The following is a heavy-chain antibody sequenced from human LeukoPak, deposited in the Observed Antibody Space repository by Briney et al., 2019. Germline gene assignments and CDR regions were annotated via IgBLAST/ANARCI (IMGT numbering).Heavy chain of an antibody. J-gene: IGHJ4*02. D-gene: IGHD1-1*01. CDR1: GFTFSNAW. V-gene: IGHV3-15*01. Sequence: PGGSLRLSCAASGFTFSNAWMSWVRQAPGKGLEWVGRIKSKTDGGTTDYAAPVKGRFTISRDDPKNTLYLQMNSLKTEDTAVYYCTTDLETGVNFDYWGQGTLVTVSS. CDR2: IKSKTDGGTT. CDR3: TTDLETGVNFDY.